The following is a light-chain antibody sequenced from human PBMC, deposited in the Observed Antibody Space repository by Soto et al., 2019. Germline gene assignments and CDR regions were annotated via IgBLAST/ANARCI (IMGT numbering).Light chain of an antibody. CDR1: QSVTSSY. Sequence: EIVLTQSPGTLSLSPGERATLSYRASQSVTSSYLAWYQQKPGQAPRLLIYGASNRATGIPDRFSGSGSGTDFSLTISRLEPEDFAVYHCQQYGNSPPVYTFGQGTKLEIK. CDR3: QQYGNSPPVYT. V-gene: IGKV3-20*01. J-gene: IGKJ2*01. CDR2: GAS.